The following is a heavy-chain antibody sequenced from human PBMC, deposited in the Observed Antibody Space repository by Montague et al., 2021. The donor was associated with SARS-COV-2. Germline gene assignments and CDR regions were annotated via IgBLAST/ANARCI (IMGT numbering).Heavy chain of an antibody. CDR2: IDWDDDK. V-gene: IGHV2-70*11. D-gene: IGHD3-9*01. J-gene: IGHJ6*02. CDR1: GFSLSTSGMC. CDR3: ARRTYDILTGYDYGMDV. Sequence: PALVKPTQTLTLTCTFSGFSLSTSGMCVSWIRQPPGKALEWLARIDWDDDKYYSTSLTTRLTISKDTSKNQVVLTMTNMDPVDTATYYCARRTYDILTGYDYGMDVWGQGTTVTVS.